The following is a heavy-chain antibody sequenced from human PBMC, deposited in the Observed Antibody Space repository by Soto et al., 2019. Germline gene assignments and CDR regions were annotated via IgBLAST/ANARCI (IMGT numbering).Heavy chain of an antibody. V-gene: IGHV1-18*01. CDR1: GYTFTSYG. CDR3: ARDSGQGLPKADPDY. Sequence: QVQLVQSGAEVKKPGASVKVSCKASGYTFTSYGISWVRQAPGQGLEWMGWISAYNGNTNYAQKLQGRVTMTTDTPTSTAYMERRSRRSDDTAVYYCARDSGQGLPKADPDYWGQGTLVTVSS. D-gene: IGHD6-19*01. CDR2: ISAYNGNT. J-gene: IGHJ4*02.